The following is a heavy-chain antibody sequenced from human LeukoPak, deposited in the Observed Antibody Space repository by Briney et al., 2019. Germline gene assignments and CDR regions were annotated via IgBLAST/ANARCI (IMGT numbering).Heavy chain of an antibody. CDR3: ARVGSSGYYRYFDY. CDR2: INSNSGGT. V-gene: IGHV1-2*02. D-gene: IGHD3-22*01. J-gene: IGHJ4*02. Sequence: ASVTVSCKASGYTFTGYYMHWVRQAPGQGLEWMGWINSNSGGTNYAQKFQGRVTMTRDTSISTAYMELSRLRSDDTAVYYCARVGSSGYYRYFDYWGQGTLVTVSS. CDR1: GYTFTGYY.